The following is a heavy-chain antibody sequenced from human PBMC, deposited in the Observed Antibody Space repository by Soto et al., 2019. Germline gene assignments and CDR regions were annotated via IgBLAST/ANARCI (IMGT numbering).Heavy chain of an antibody. V-gene: IGHV1-18*01. J-gene: IGHJ3*02. CDR1: GYTFTSYG. D-gene: IGHD3-22*01. CDR2: ISAYNGNT. Sequence: GTSVKVSCKASGYTFTSYGISWVRQAPGQGLEWMGWISAYNGNTNYAQKLQGRVTMTTDTSTSTAYMELRSLRSDDTAVYYCARDSGYYDSSGYYPDAFDIWGRGTMVTVSS. CDR3: ARDSGYYDSSGYYPDAFDI.